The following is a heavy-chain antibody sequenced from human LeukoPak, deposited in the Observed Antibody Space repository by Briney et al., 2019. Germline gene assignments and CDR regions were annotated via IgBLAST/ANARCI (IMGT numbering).Heavy chain of an antibody. D-gene: IGHD2-21*01. CDR2: VYYSGST. J-gene: IGHJ2*01. Sequence: PSETLPLTCTVSGGSVSSYYWSWMRQSPGKGLEWIGYVYYSGSTNYNPALKSRVTISLDTSENQFFLKLSSVTAADTAVYYCAREANSPTARYWYFDLWGRGTQVTVSS. CDR1: GGSVSSYY. V-gene: IGHV4-59*02. CDR3: AREANSPTARYWYFDL.